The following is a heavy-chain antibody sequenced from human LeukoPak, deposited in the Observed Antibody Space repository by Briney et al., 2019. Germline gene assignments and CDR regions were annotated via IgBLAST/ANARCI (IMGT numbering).Heavy chain of an antibody. Sequence: PGGSLRLSCAASGLTFSGYIMNWVRPAPGKGLEWVSSISTSGTYMDYADSVKGRFIISRDNSKNSLFLQMNSLRAEDTAVYSCARGIAAAGHGMDVWGQGTTVTVSS. CDR2: ISTSGTYM. CDR3: ARGIAAAGHGMDV. D-gene: IGHD6-13*01. J-gene: IGHJ6*02. CDR1: GLTFSGYI. V-gene: IGHV3-21*01.